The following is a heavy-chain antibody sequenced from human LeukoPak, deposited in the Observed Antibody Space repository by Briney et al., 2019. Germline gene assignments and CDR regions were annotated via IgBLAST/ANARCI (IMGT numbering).Heavy chain of an antibody. D-gene: IGHD1-26*01. J-gene: IGHJ5*02. Sequence: SETLSLTCTVSGGSISSYYWSWIRQPPGKGLEWIGYIYYSGSTNYNPSLESRVTISVDTSKNQFSLRLSSVTAADTAVYYCARDRSGSYWESWGQGTLVTVSS. CDR3: ARDRSGSYWES. CDR2: IYYSGST. V-gene: IGHV4-59*01. CDR1: GGSISSYY.